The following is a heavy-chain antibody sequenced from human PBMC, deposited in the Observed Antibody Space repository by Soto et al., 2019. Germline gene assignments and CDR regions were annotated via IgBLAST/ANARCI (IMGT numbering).Heavy chain of an antibody. J-gene: IGHJ4*02. V-gene: IGHV1-18*01. CDR1: GYSNISYG. Sequence: APVKVYCKASGYSNISYGISWVRLAPGQGLEWMGWISAYNGNTNYAQKLQGRVTMTTDTSTSTAFMELRSLRSDDTAVYYCAKDAIAAPGVFDYWGQGTLVTVSS. CDR3: AKDAIAAPGVFDY. CDR2: ISAYNGNT. D-gene: IGHD6-13*01.